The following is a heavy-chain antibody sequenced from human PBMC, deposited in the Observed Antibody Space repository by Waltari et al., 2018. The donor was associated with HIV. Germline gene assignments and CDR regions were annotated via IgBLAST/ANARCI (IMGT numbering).Heavy chain of an antibody. V-gene: IGHV3-48*01. Sequence: ELQLVESGGGLVQPGGSLRLSCAASGFTFSNYTMNWVRQDPGKGLEWVSYISRSSSSIFYADSVKGRFTISRDNAKNSLYLQMNSLRVEDTAVYYCARDINGGWGYWGQGTLVTVAS. J-gene: IGHJ4*02. CDR3: ARDINGGWGY. CDR2: ISRSSSSI. D-gene: IGHD7-27*01. CDR1: GFTFSNYT.